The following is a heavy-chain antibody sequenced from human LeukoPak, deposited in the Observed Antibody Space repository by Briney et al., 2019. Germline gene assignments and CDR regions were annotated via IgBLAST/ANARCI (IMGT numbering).Heavy chain of an antibody. D-gene: IGHD1-20*01. CDR3: ANNWNLDY. CDR2: INHSGGTT. Sequence: GGSLRLSCAASGFTFSSYAMSWVRQAPGKGLEWVSVINHSGGTTYYVDSVKGRFTISRDSSKSTVYLQMNSLRAEDTVVYYCANNWNLDYWGQGTLVTVSS. J-gene: IGHJ4*02. CDR1: GFTFSSYA. V-gene: IGHV3-23*01.